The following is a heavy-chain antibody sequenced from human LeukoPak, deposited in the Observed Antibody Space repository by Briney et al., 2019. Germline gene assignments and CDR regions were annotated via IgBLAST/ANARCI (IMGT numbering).Heavy chain of an antibody. Sequence: GGSLRLSCAASGFTFSSYSMNWVRQAPGKGLEGGSYISSSSSTIYYADSVKGRFTISRDNAKNSLYLQMNSLRAEDTAVYYYAIGGSYYYFDYWGQGTLVTVSS. CDR3: AIGGSYYYFDY. D-gene: IGHD1-26*01. J-gene: IGHJ4*02. CDR2: ISSSSSTI. V-gene: IGHV3-48*01. CDR1: GFTFSSYS.